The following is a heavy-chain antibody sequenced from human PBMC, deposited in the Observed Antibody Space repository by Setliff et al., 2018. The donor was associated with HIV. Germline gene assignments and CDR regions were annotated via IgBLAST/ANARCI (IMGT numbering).Heavy chain of an antibody. J-gene: IGHJ6*02. CDR2: INQDGSEK. CDR1: GFTFTSYW. D-gene: IGHD3-10*01. Sequence: GGSLRLSCAASGFTFTSYWMIWVRQAPGKGLEWVANINQDGSEKNYVDSVKGRFTISRDNAKNSLYLQMNSLRAEDTAIYYCARGSLRGVLALGMDVWGQGTTVTVSS. CDR3: ARGSLRGVLALGMDV. V-gene: IGHV3-7*01.